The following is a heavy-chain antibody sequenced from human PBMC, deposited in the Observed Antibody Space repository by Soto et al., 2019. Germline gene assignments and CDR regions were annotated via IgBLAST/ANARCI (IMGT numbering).Heavy chain of an antibody. Sequence: GGSLRLSCAASGFTFSSYEMNWVRQAPGKGLEWVSYISSSGSTIYYADSVKGRFTISRDNAKNSLYLQMNSLRAEDTAVYYCAREDSNYYYYYMDVWGKGTTVTVSS. V-gene: IGHV3-48*03. CDR3: AREDSNYYYYYMDV. D-gene: IGHD4-4*01. CDR2: ISSSGSTI. J-gene: IGHJ6*03. CDR1: GFTFSSYE.